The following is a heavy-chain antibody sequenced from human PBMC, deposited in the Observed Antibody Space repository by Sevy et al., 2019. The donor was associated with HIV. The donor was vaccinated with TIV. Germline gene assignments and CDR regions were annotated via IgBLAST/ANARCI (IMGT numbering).Heavy chain of an antibody. CDR3: AVWGGLEVDKFNSYPTPFDY. Sequence: GESLKISCRASGYKFSSYWIAWVRQVPGKGLEWVGLIYPADSDPKYSPSFQGQVTISTDRSISTAYLQWRSLKASDSAMYYCAVWGGLEVDKFNSYPTPFDYWGQGTMISVSS. CDR1: GYKFSSYW. J-gene: IGHJ4*02. D-gene: IGHD2-15*01. V-gene: IGHV5-51*01. CDR2: IYPADSDP.